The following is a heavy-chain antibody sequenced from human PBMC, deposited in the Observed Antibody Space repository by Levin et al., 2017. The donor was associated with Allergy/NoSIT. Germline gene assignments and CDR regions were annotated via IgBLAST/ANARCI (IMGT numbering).Heavy chain of an antibody. CDR3: VKEVFIIVPAGTPEYFQD. V-gene: IGHV1-2*02. CDR1: GYTFTDYY. D-gene: IGHD6-13*01. Sequence: PAASVKVSCKASGYTFTDYYMHWVRQAPGHGLEWMGYINPNSGGTKSAQRFQGRVTMTRDTSITTVYLELSRLRSDDTAVYYCVKEVFIIVPAGTPEYFQDWGQGTLVTVSS. J-gene: IGHJ1*01. CDR2: INPNSGGT.